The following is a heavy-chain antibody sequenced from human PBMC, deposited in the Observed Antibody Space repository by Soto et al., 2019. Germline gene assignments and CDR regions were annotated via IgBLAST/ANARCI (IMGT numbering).Heavy chain of an antibody. CDR2: ISGSGGST. J-gene: IGHJ5*02. V-gene: IGHV3-23*01. D-gene: IGHD6-6*01. CDR3: AKVIPHIAARPNWFDP. Sequence: PGGSLRLSCAASGFTFSSHAMSWVRQAPGKGLEWVSAISGSGGSTYYADSVKGRFTISRDNSKNTLYLQMNSLRAEDTAIYYCAKVIPHIAARPNWFDPWGQGTLVTVSS. CDR1: GFTFSSHA.